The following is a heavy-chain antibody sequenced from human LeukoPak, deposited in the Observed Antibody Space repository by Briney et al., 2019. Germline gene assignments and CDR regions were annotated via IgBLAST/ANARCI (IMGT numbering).Heavy chain of an antibody. D-gene: IGHD3-10*01. CDR2: IYYSGST. V-gene: IGHV4-59*08. CDR1: GGSISSYY. Sequence: SETLSLTCTVSGGSISSYYWSWIRQPPGKGLEWIGYIYYSGSTNYNPSLKSRVTISVDTSKNQFSLKLSSVTAADTAVYYCARLEFYYGSGSYSQRWVFDYWGQGTLVTVSS. CDR3: ARLEFYYGSGSYSQRWVFDY. J-gene: IGHJ4*02.